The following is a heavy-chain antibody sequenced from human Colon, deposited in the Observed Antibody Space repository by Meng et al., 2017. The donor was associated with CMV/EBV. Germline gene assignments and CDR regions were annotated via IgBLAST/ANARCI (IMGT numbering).Heavy chain of an antibody. J-gene: IGHJ6*02. D-gene: IGHD1-26*01. Sequence: SLKISCAASGFTFDDQAMHWVRQVPGKGPEWVAGITWNSETIAYGDSVKGRFTVSRDNAKTALYLQMNSLRSEDTALYYCAKDVGANFFYGLDVWGQGTTVTVSS. V-gene: IGHV3-9*01. CDR2: ITWNSETI. CDR3: AKDVGANFFYGLDV. CDR1: GFTFDDQA.